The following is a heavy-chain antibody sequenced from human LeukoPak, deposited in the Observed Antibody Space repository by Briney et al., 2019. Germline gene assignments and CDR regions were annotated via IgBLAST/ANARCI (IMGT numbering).Heavy chain of an antibody. CDR3: ARDLDIVVVPAAMDFIPFDY. CDR1: GFTFSSSS. V-gene: IGHV3-48*02. D-gene: IGHD2-2*03. J-gene: IGHJ4*02. Sequence: GGSLRLSCAASGFTFSSSSRNWVRQAPGKGLERLSYISSSSRTIFYADSVKGRFTISRDNAKNSLFLQMNSLRDEDTAVYYCARDLDIVVVPAAMDFIPFDYWGQGTLVTVSS. CDR2: ISSSSRTI.